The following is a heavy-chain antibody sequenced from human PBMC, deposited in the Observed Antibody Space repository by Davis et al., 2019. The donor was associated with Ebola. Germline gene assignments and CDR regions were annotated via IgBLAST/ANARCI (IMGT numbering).Heavy chain of an antibody. Sequence: MPSETLSLTCTVSGGSISSGLYFWNWIRQHPGKGLEWIGYISDSGRTYHNPSLKSRVTISVDTSKNQFSLNLNSVTAADTAVYYCARGRSILTGYRRFDPWGQGTLVTVSS. CDR1: GGSISSGLYF. J-gene: IGHJ5*02. V-gene: IGHV4-31*03. CDR2: ISDSGRT. D-gene: IGHD3-9*01. CDR3: ARGRSILTGYRRFDP.